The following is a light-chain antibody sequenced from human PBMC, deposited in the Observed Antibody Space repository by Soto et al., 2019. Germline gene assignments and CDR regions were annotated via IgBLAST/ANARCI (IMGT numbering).Light chain of an antibody. CDR3: QKYNSAPPT. CDR2: AAS. Sequence: DIQMTQSPSSLSTSVGARVTITCRASQAISIYLAWYQQKPGKVPKLLIYAASTLQSGVPSRFSGSGSGTDFTLTISSLQPEDVATYYCQKYNSAPPTFGQGTKVEIK. V-gene: IGKV1-27*01. CDR1: QAISIY. J-gene: IGKJ1*01.